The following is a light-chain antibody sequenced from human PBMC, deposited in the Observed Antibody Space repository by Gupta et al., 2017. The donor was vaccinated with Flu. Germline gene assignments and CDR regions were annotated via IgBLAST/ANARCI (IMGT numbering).Light chain of an antibody. CDR3: SSYTSSGTPYV. Sequence: ISCTGTSSDVGGYNYVSWYQQHPGKAPKLMIYDVSNRPSGVSNRFSGSKSGNTASLTISGLQAEDEADYYCSSYTSSGTPYVFGAGTRVTVL. J-gene: IGLJ1*01. V-gene: IGLV2-14*04. CDR1: SSDVGGYNY. CDR2: DVS.